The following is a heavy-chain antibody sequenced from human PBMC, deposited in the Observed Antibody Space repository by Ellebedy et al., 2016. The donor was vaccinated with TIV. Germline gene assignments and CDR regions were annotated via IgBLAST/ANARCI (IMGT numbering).Heavy chain of an antibody. Sequence: SETLSLTCTVSGGSISSYYWSWIRQPAGKGLEWIGRIYNSWTTNYNPSLKGRVTMSIDPPKNRFSLKVTSVTAADTAVYYCARALNGGTFDYWGQGILVTVSS. CDR3: ARALNGGTFDY. CDR1: GGSISSYY. D-gene: IGHD2-8*01. CDR2: IYNSWTT. J-gene: IGHJ4*02. V-gene: IGHV4-4*07.